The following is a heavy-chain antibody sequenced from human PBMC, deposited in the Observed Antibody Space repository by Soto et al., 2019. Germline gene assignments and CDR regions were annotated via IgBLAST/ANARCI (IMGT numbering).Heavy chain of an antibody. Sequence: KPSETLSLTCTVSGGSISSGGYYWSWIRQHPGKGLEWIGEINHSESTNYNPSLKSRVTISIDMSKNQFSLKLSSLTAADTAVYYCAILRVAARPFDYWGQGILVTVSS. J-gene: IGHJ4*02. CDR2: INHSEST. D-gene: IGHD6-6*01. CDR1: GGSISSGGYY. CDR3: AILRVAARPFDY. V-gene: IGHV4-39*07.